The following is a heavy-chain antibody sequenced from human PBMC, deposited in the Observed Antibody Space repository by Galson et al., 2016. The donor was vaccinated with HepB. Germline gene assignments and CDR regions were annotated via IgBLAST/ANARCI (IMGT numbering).Heavy chain of an antibody. Sequence: SLRLSCAASGFNFSDYYMSWIRQAPGKGLEWISYISSSSSSSAYRNYADSVKGLFTISRDNAKNSLYLQMNSLRAEDTAIYYCARPSREYEGAFDYWGQGTLVTVSS. CDR3: ARPSREYEGAFDY. J-gene: IGHJ4*02. V-gene: IGHV3-11*06. D-gene: IGHD2/OR15-2a*01. CDR1: GFNFSDYY. CDR2: ISSSSSSSAYR.